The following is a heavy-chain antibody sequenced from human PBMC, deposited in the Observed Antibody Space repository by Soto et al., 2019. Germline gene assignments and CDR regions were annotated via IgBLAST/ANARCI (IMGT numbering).Heavy chain of an antibody. V-gene: IGHV5-51*01. CDR2: IYPGDSDT. CDR3: ARISTYYYDSSGYTQKEYFHH. J-gene: IGHJ1*01. CDR1: GYSFTSYW. D-gene: IGHD3-22*01. Sequence: GESMKISCKGSGYSFTSYWIGWVRQMPVKGLEWMGIIYPGDSDTRYSPSFQGQVTISADKSISTAYLQWSSLKASDTAMYYCARISTYYYDSSGYTQKEYFHHWGQGTLVIVYS.